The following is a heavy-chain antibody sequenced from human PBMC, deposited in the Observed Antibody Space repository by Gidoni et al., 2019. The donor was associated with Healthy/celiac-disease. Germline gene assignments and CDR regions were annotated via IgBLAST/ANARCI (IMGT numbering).Heavy chain of an antibody. V-gene: IGHV4-39*01. CDR3: AILYSSGWKGGRSFDY. CDR2: IYSSGST. Sequence: QLQLQESGPGLVKPSETLSLTCTVSGGSIRSRSYYWGWIRQPPGKGLEWIGSIYSSGSTYYNPSLKSRVTISVDTSKNQFSRKRSSVTAADTAVYYCAILYSSGWKGGRSFDYWGQGTLVTVSS. D-gene: IGHD6-19*01. CDR1: GGSIRSRSYY. J-gene: IGHJ4*02.